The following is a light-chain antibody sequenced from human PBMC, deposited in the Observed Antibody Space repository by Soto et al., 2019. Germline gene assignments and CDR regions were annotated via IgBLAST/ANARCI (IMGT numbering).Light chain of an antibody. CDR1: QSVLYSSNKKSY. CDR2: WAS. J-gene: IGKJ1*01. Sequence: DIVMTQSPDSLAVSLGERATINCKSSQSVLYSSNKKSYLAWYQQKPGQPPRLLIYWASTRESGVPDRFSGSGSGRDFTLAISSLQAEDVAVYYCQQYYTIPWTFGQGTKVEIK. CDR3: QQYYTIPWT. V-gene: IGKV4-1*01.